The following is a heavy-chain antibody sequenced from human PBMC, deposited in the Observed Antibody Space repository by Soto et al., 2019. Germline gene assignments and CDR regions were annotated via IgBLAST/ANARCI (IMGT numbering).Heavy chain of an antibody. CDR2: IIPILGIA. D-gene: IGHD5-12*01. J-gene: IGHJ4*02. CDR1: GGTFSSYT. Sequence: QVQLVQSGAEVKKPGSSVKVSCKASGGTFSSYTISWVRQAPGQGLEWMGRIIPILGIANYAQKFQGRVTITADKSTGTAYMELSSLRSEDTAVYYCARVSVATMDFDYWGQGTLVTVSS. V-gene: IGHV1-69*02. CDR3: ARVSVATMDFDY.